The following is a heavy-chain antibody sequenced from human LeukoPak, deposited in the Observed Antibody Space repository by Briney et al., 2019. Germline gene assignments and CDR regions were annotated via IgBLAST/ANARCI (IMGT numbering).Heavy chain of an antibody. Sequence: GGSLRLSCAASGFAVNSQGMNWVRQAPGKGLEWVSLIYISGITKYADSVQGRFTISRDNSKNTLYLQMNSLRAEDTAVYYCASQPGLEGDQVYFQHWGQGTLVTVSS. J-gene: IGHJ1*01. CDR3: ASQPGLEGDQVYFQH. D-gene: IGHD2-2*01. CDR1: GFAVNSQG. CDR2: IYISGIT. V-gene: IGHV3-66*04.